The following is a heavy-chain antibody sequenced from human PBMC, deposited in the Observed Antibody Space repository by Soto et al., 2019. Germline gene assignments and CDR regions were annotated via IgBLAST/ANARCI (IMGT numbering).Heavy chain of an antibody. CDR1: GRSINTYY. V-gene: IGHV4-59*01. Sequence: QVQLQESGPGLVKPSETLSLTCTVSGRSINTYYWSWIRQPPGKGLEWIGYIYYSGSDSGSTNYIPYLKSRVTIAVDTSKNQFSLKLTSVTAADTAVYVCTRGGGDFWGRGTQVTVSS. CDR3: TRGGGDF. D-gene: IGHD6-25*01. J-gene: IGHJ4*01. CDR2: IYYSGSDSGST.